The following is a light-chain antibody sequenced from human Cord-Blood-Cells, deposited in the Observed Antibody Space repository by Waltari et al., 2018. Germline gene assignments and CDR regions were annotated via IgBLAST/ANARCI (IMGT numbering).Light chain of an antibody. V-gene: IGKV3-15*01. CDR1: QSVSSN. CDR3: QQYNNWPPWT. Sequence: EIVMTQSPATLSVSPGERATLSCRARQSVSSNLAWYQQKPGQAPRLLIYGASTRATRIPARFSGSGSETEFTLTISSLQSEEFAVYYCQQYNNWPPWTFGQGTKVEIK. J-gene: IGKJ1*01. CDR2: GAS.